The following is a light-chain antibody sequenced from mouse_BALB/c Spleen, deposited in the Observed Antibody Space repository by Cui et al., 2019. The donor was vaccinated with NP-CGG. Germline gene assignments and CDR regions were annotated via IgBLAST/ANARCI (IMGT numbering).Light chain of an antibody. J-gene: IGLJ1*01. V-gene: IGLV1*01. CDR3: ALWYSNHWV. CDR1: TRAVTTSNY. CDR2: GTN. Sequence: AVVTQESALTTSPGETVTLTCRSRTRAVTTSNYTNWVQEKPDHLFTGLIGGTNNRVPGVPARFSGSLIGDKAALTITGSQTEDEAIYFCALWYSNHWVFGGGTKLTV.